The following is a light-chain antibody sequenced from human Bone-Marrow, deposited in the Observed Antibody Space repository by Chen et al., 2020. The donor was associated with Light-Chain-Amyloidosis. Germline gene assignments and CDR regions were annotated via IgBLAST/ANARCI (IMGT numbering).Light chain of an antibody. CDR2: DVD. CDR3: CSYGGNYTWV. J-gene: IGLJ3*02. Sequence: HSALTQPRPVSGSPGPSVTISCTGTSSDVASYDYVSWYQQHPGKAPKLIRYDVDKRPSGVPDRFSGSKSGNTASLTFSGLQAEDEADYYCCSYGGNYTWVFGGATKLTVL. CDR1: SSDVASYDY. V-gene: IGLV2-11*01.